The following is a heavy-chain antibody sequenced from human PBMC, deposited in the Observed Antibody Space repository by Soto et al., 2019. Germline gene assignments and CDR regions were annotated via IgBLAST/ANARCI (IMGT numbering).Heavy chain of an antibody. J-gene: IGHJ5*02. D-gene: IGHD3-10*01. Sequence: QVQLVQSGAEVKKPGSSVKVSCKASGGTFSRYTISWVRQAPGQGLACMGRIIPILGIANSAQKFQGRVTITADKSTSTAYMELSSRSSEETAVYYCARGAKPDGEVERFDPRGQGTLVTVSS. CDR3: ARGAKPDGEVERFDP. CDR1: GGTFSRYT. CDR2: IIPILGIA. V-gene: IGHV1-69*02.